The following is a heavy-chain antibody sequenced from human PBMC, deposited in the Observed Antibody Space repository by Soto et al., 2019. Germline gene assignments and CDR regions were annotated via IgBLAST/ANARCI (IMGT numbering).Heavy chain of an antibody. CDR1: GFSFRSYD. D-gene: IGHD3-3*01. Sequence: QVQLVESGGGVVQPGSSLRLSCAASGFSFRSYDMHCVRQAPGKGLEWVAVIWSDGSEKYYADSVKGRFSISRDNSRNTLYLQMDTLTAEDTAVYYCARVLRGFLEWFGADHWGQGTLVTVSS. CDR3: ARVLRGFLEWFGADH. CDR2: IWSDGSEK. J-gene: IGHJ4*02. V-gene: IGHV3-33*01.